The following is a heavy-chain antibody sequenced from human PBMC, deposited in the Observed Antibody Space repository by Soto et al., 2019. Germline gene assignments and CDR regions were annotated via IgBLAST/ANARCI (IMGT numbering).Heavy chain of an antibody. D-gene: IGHD3-22*01. CDR3: ASSLYHYDSSGPYFQH. CDR1: GGSISSYY. V-gene: IGHV4-59*01. CDR2: VYSGGSN. Sequence: LSLTCTVSGGSISSYYWSWIRQPPGKGLEWIGCVYSGGSNNYNPSLKSRVTMSVDTSRNQFSLKLTSVTAADTAVYYCASSLYHYDSSGPYFQHWGQGTLVTVSS. J-gene: IGHJ1*01.